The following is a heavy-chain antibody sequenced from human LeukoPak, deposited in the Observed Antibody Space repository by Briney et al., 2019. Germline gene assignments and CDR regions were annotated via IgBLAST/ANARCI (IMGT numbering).Heavy chain of an antibody. CDR2: ISDSGRST. CDR1: GFTFGSYV. CDR3: TGDRYYYVSMDV. D-gene: IGHD3-10*02. Sequence: QPGGSLRLSCVASGFTFGSYVMSWVRQAPGKGLEWVSGISDSGRSTDDADSVKGRFIISRDNFKNTLYLQMNSLRAEDTAVYYCTGDRYYYVSMDVWGKGTTVTVSS. V-gene: IGHV3-23*01. J-gene: IGHJ6*03.